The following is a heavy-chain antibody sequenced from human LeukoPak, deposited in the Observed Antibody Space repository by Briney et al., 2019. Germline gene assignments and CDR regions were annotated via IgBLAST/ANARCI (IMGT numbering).Heavy chain of an antibody. J-gene: IGHJ4*02. CDR2: ISGSGGST. V-gene: IGHV3-23*01. CDR3: AKEGRIWFGELLTIDY. D-gene: IGHD3-10*01. CDR1: GFTFSSYA. Sequence: GGSLRLSCAASGFTFSSYAMSWVRQAPGEGLEWVSAISGSGGSTYYADSVKGRFTISRDNSKNTLYLQMNSLRAEDTAVYYCAKEGRIWFGELLTIDYWGQGTLVTVSS.